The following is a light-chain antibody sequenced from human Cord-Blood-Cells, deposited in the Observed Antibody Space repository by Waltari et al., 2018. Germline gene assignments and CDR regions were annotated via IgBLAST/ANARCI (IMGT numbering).Light chain of an antibody. V-gene: IGLV1-47*01. CDR1: SSNIGRNY. CDR3: AAWDDSLSCPV. CDR2: RNN. Sequence: QSVLTQPPSASGTPGQRVTISCSGSSSNIGRNYVYWYQQLPGTAPQLLSYRNNQRPSGVPDRFSGAKFGASAALAISGLRSEDEADYYCAAWDDSLSCPVFGGGTKLTVL. J-gene: IGLJ3*02.